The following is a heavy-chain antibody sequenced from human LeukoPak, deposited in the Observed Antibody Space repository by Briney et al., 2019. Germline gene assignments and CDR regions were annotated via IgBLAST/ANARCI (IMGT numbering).Heavy chain of an antibody. CDR3: ARDRRLDAFDI. Sequence: GGSLRLSCAASGFSFSSYNMNWVRLTPGKGLEWVSSITSSSTYTFYADSVKGRFTISRDNAKNSLYLQMNSLRAEDTAVYYCARDRRLDAFDIWGQGTMVTVSS. J-gene: IGHJ3*02. CDR2: ITSSSTYT. V-gene: IGHV3-21*01. D-gene: IGHD3-16*01. CDR1: GFSFSSYN.